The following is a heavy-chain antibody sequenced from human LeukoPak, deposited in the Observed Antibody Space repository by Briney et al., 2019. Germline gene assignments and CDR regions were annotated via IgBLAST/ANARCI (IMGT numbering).Heavy chain of an antibody. J-gene: IGHJ5*02. V-gene: IGHV1-8*01. Sequence: GASVKVSCKASGYTFTRYDINWVRQATGQGLVWMGWMNPNSGNTGYAQKFQGGVTMTRDTALSTAYMALSSLRSEYTAVYYCARGGVNYYGSGRYYSARFFNWFDPWGQGTLVTVSS. CDR1: GYTFTRYD. D-gene: IGHD3-10*01. CDR2: MNPNSGNT. CDR3: ARGGVNYYGSGRYYSARFFNWFDP.